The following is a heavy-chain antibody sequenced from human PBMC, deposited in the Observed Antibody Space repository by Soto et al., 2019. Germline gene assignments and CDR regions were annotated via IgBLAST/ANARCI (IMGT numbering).Heavy chain of an antibody. V-gene: IGHV1-69*08. Sequence: QVQLVQSGAEVKKPGSSVKVSCKASGGTFSSYTISWVRQAPGQGLEWMGRIIPILGIANYAQKFQGRVTITADKSTSTAYMELSSLRSEDTAVYYCVRDGRGDYGDYPDYWGQGTLVTVSS. CDR2: IIPILGIA. CDR1: GGTFSSYT. CDR3: VRDGRGDYGDYPDY. J-gene: IGHJ4*02. D-gene: IGHD4-17*01.